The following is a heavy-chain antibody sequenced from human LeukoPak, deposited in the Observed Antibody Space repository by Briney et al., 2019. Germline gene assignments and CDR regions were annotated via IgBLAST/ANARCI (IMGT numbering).Heavy chain of an antibody. Sequence: GGSLRLSCAASGFTFSSYAMSWVRQAPGKGLEWVSAISGSGGSTYYADSVKGRFTISRDNSKNTLYLQMNSLRAEDTAVYYCAKEPSYCSGGSCGANWFDSWGQGTLVTVSS. CDR2: ISGSGGST. V-gene: IGHV3-23*01. J-gene: IGHJ5*01. CDR1: GFTFSSYA. D-gene: IGHD2-15*01. CDR3: AKEPSYCSGGSCGANWFDS.